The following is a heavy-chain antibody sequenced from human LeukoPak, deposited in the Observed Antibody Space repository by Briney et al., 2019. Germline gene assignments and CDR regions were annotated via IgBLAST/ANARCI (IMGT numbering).Heavy chain of an antibody. J-gene: IGHJ3*01. CDR1: GFTFDDYG. Sequence: GGSLRLSCAASGFTFDDYGMHWVRQAPGKGLEWVSLISGDGGSTYYADSVKGRFTISRDNSENSLYLQMNSVRTEDTALYYCAKDTGILSGSSPWGQGTMVTVSS. V-gene: IGHV3-43*02. D-gene: IGHD1-26*01. CDR2: ISGDGGST. CDR3: AKDTGILSGSSP.